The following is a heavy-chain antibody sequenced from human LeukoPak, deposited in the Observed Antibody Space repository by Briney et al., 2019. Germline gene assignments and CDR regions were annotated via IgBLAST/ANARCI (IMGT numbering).Heavy chain of an antibody. CDR3: ARGQAAASLRWYFDL. J-gene: IGHJ2*01. V-gene: IGHV3-33*01. CDR1: GFIFSSYG. D-gene: IGHD6-13*01. Sequence: GGSLRLSCAASGFIFSSYGMHWVRQAPGKGLEWVAVIWYDGSNKYSADSVKGRFTISRDNSNNTLYLQMNSLRAEDTAVYYCARGQAAASLRWYFDLWGRGTLVTVSS. CDR2: IWYDGSNK.